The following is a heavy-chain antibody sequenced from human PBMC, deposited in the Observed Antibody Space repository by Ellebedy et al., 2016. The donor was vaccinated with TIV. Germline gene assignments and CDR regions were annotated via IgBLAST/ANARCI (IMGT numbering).Heavy chain of an antibody. CDR1: GYTLTDLS. V-gene: IGHV1-24*01. D-gene: IGHD5-12*01. CDR2: FDPEDGET. CDR3: AIRSGEVATTDYYGMDV. J-gene: IGHJ6*02. Sequence: ASVKVSCKVSGYTLTDLSMHWVRQAPGKGLEWMGGFDPEDGETIYAQKFQGRVTMTEDTSTDTAYMELSSLRSEDTAVYYCAIRSGEVATTDYYGMDVWGQGTTVTVSS.